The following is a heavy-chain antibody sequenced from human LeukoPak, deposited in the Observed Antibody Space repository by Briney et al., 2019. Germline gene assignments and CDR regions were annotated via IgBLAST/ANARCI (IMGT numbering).Heavy chain of an antibody. V-gene: IGHV3-23*01. CDR1: GFTFSSYA. Sequence: GGSLRLSCAASGFTFSSYAMSWVRQAPGKGLEWVSAISGSGGSTYYADSVKGRFTISRDNSKNTLYLQMNSLRSDDTAVYYCARFNQPYYDFWSGHYTPVVHDYWGQGTLVTVSS. CDR2: ISGSGGST. J-gene: IGHJ4*02. CDR3: ARFNQPYYDFWSGHYTPVVHDY. D-gene: IGHD3-3*01.